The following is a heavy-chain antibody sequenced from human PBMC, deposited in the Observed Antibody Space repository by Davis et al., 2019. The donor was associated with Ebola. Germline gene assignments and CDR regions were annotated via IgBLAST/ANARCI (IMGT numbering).Heavy chain of an antibody. V-gene: IGHV3-7*03. J-gene: IGHJ3*02. CDR1: GFTFGDYA. CDR3: ARTGDYDSAFDI. D-gene: IGHD4-17*01. CDR2: IRQDGSAT. Sequence: GESLKISCTGSGFTFGDYAMSWFRQAPGKGLEWVTNIRQDGSATSYVDSVRGRFAISRDNAENSLYLQMNSLRAGDTAIYYCARTGDYDSAFDIWGQGTLVTVSS.